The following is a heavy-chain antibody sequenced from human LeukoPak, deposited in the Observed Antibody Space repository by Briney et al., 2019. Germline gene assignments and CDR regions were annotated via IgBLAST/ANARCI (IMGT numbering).Heavy chain of an antibody. CDR1: GGSFSVYY. Sequence: SETLSLTCAVYGGSFSVYYWSWIRQPPGKGLEWIGEINHSGSTNYNPSLKSRVTISVDTSKNQFSLKLSSVTAADTAVYYCARVQGSYYYGSSSYRYYWYFDLWGRGTLVTVSS. CDR3: ARVQGSYYYGSSSYRYYWYFDL. J-gene: IGHJ2*01. D-gene: IGHD3-22*01. V-gene: IGHV4-34*01. CDR2: INHSGST.